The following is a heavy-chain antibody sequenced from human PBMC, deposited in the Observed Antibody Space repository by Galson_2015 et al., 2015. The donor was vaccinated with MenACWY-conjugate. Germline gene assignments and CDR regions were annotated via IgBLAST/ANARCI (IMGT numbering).Heavy chain of an antibody. Sequence: SLRLSCAASGFTFSNFWMNWVRQAPGKGLEWVSRIHSDGSSTSYADSVKGRFTISRDNAENTLYLQMNSLRAEDTAVYYCARDYYDSSGYNSFDYWGQGTLVTVSS. CDR2: IHSDGSST. J-gene: IGHJ4*02. CDR1: GFTFSNFW. V-gene: IGHV3-74*01. D-gene: IGHD3-22*01. CDR3: ARDYYDSSGYNSFDY.